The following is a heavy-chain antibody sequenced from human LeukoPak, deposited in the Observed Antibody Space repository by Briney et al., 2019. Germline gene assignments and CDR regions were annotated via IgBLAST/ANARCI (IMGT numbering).Heavy chain of an antibody. CDR3: ARDLVAVAGRDY. CDR1: GFTFSDYY. Sequence: KTGGSLGLSCAASGFTFSDYYMSWIRQAPGKGLEWVSYISSSGSTIYYADSVKGRFTISRDNAKNSLYLQMNSLRAEDTAVYYCARDLVAVAGRDYWGQGTLVTVSS. D-gene: IGHD6-19*01. V-gene: IGHV3-11*01. J-gene: IGHJ4*02. CDR2: ISSSGSTI.